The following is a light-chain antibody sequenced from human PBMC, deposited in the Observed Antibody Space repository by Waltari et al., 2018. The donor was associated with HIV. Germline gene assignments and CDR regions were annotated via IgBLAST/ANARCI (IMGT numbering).Light chain of an antibody. J-gene: IGKJ2*01. V-gene: IGKV1-39*01. CDR2: GAS. CDR3: QQYHRVPYT. Sequence: DIQMTQSPSSLSASVGDRVTITCRASQTINGNLNWYQQIPGKAPKLLIFGASTLQTGVPARFSGSGSGTDFTLTISTLQAEDVAVYYCQQYHRVPYTFGQGTKLQIK. CDR1: QTINGN.